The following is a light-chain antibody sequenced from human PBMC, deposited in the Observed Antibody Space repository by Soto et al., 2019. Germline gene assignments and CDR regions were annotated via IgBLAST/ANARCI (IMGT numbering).Light chain of an antibody. Sequence: EIVLTQSPATLSLSPGEKATFSCRASQNVGRYLACYQHKPGQAPRLLTYYASSRATGIPARFSGSGSGTDFTLTISSLEPEDFAVYYCQQRSNWPPELTFGGGTKVEIK. CDR1: QNVGRY. CDR2: YAS. CDR3: QQRSNWPPELT. V-gene: IGKV3-11*01. J-gene: IGKJ4*01.